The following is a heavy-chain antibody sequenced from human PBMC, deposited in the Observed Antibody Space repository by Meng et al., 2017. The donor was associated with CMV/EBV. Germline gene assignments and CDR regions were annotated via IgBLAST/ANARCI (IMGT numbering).Heavy chain of an antibody. V-gene: IGHV4-34*01. CDR3: ARDGVGATTGFDY. J-gene: IGHJ4*02. CDR2: INHSGST. Sequence: AETLSLTCAVYGGSFSGYYWSWIRQPPGKGLEWIGEINHSGSTNYKPSLKSRVTISVDTSKNQFSLKLSSVNAADTAVYYCARDGVGATTGFDYWGQGTLVTVSS. CDR1: GGSFSGYY. D-gene: IGHD1-26*01.